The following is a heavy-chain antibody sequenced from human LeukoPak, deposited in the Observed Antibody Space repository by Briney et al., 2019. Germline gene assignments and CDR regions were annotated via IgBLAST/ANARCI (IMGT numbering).Heavy chain of an antibody. V-gene: IGHV1-46*01. J-gene: IGHJ5*02. D-gene: IGHD3-16*02. CDR2: INPSGGTT. CDR3: ARDALSYDYSWGSYRHLGIDP. CDR1: GYTFTTYY. Sequence: ASVKVSCKASGYTFTTYYMHWVRQAPGQGLEWMAIINPSGGTTDYAQKFHGRITVTRDTPTSTVYMELTSLTSEDTAVYYCARDALSYDYSWGSYRHLGIDPWGQGTLVTVSS.